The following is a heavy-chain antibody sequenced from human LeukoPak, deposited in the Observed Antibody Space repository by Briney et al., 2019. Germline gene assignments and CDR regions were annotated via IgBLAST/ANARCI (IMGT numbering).Heavy chain of an antibody. CDR2: IYSGGST. J-gene: IGHJ4*02. CDR1: GFTVSSNY. V-gene: IGHV3-66*01. D-gene: IGHD4-17*01. Sequence: GGSLRLSCAASGFTVSSNYMSWVRQAPGKGLEWVSVIYSGGSTYYADSVKGRFTISRDNSKNTLYLQMNSLRAEDTAVYYCARSKDYGDYPAHFDYWGQGTLVTVSS. CDR3: ARSKDYGDYPAHFDY.